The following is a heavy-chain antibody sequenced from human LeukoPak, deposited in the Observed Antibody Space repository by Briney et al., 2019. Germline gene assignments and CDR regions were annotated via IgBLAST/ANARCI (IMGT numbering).Heavy chain of an antibody. D-gene: IGHD7-27*01. CDR3: AKAPAWGWSFDL. CDR1: GFTFSSYD. J-gene: IGHJ3*01. V-gene: IGHV3-23*01. CDR2: LSASGFST. Sequence: GGSLRLSCAASGFTFSSYDMAWVRQAPGKGLEWVSGLSASGFSTFYADSVKGRFTVSRDNSKNTLYLQTNSLRAEDTAVYYCAKAPAWGWSFDLWGQGTMVTVS.